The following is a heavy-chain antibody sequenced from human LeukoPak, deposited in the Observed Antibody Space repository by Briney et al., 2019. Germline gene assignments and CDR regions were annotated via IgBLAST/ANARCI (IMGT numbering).Heavy chain of an antibody. J-gene: IGHJ2*01. Sequence: GGSLRLSCAASGFTFNNYAMSWVRQTPGKGLEWVSGITGNGRSTYYADSVKGRFTISRDNSKNTLYLQVNSLRDEDTAAYFCAKSGTVGVTRFDWYFDLWGRGTQVTVSS. CDR1: GFTFNNYA. V-gene: IGHV3-23*01. D-gene: IGHD1-26*01. CDR3: AKSGTVGVTRFDWYFDL. CDR2: ITGNGRST.